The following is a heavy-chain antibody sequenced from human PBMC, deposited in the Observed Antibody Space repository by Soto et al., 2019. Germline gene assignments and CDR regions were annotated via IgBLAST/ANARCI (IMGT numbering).Heavy chain of an antibody. J-gene: IGHJ5*02. Sequence: SETLSLTCTVSGGSISSGGYYWSWIRQHPGKGLEWIGYIYYSGSTYYNPSLKSRVTISVDTSKNQFSLKLSSVTAADTAVYYCARDGSGTSYDWFDPWGQGTLVTVSS. V-gene: IGHV4-31*03. CDR3: ARDGSGTSYDWFDP. CDR2: IYYSGST. CDR1: GGSISSGGYY. D-gene: IGHD3-10*01.